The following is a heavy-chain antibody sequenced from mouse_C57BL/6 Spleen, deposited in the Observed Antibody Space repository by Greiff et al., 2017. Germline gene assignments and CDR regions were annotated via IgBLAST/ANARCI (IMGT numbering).Heavy chain of an antibody. D-gene: IGHD1-1*01. CDR3: AKITTGDYEAMDY. V-gene: IGHV1-82*01. CDR2: IYPGDGDT. Sequence: QVQLQQSGPELVKPGASVKISCKASGYAFSSSWMNWVKQRPGKGLEWIGRIYPGDGDTNYNGKFKGKATLTADKSSSTAYMQLSSLTSEDSAVYFCAKITTGDYEAMDYWGQGTSVTVSS. CDR1: GYAFSSSW. J-gene: IGHJ4*01.